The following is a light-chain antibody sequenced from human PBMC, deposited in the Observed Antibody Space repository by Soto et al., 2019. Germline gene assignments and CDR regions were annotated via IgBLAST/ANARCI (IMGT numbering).Light chain of an antibody. V-gene: IGLV2-8*01. J-gene: IGLJ3*02. Sequence: QSALTQPPSASGSPGLSVTISCTGTSSDVGGYNYVSWYQHHPGKAPKLVIYEVSKRPSGVPDRFSGSKSGNTASLTVSGLQSEDEADYYCSSYAGSIWVFGGGTKLTVL. CDR2: EVS. CDR3: SSYAGSIWV. CDR1: SSDVGGYNY.